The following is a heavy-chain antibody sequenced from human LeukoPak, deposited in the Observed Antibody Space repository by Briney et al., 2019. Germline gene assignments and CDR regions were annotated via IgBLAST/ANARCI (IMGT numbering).Heavy chain of an antibody. Sequence: GGSLRLSCAASGFTFSSYSMNWVRQAPGKGLEWLSYISSSSTSIYYADSVKGRFTISRDNAKNSLYLQMNSLGDEDTAVYCCARLPFGVTEAYWGQGTLVTVSS. D-gene: IGHD3-10*01. CDR2: ISSSSTSI. CDR3: ARLPFGVTEAY. J-gene: IGHJ4*02. CDR1: GFTFSSYS. V-gene: IGHV3-48*02.